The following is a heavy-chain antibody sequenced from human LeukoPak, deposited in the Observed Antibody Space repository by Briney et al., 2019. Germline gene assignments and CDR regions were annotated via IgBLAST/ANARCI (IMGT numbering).Heavy chain of an antibody. CDR2: INPHSGGP. J-gene: IGHJ6*03. D-gene: IGHD3-9*01. CDR3: ARGHYDILTGYLAFPKDAYMDV. V-gene: IGHV1-2*02. Sequence: ASVKVSCKTSGFTFNGYYIHWVRQAPGQGLEWMGWINPHSGGPTYAQKFQGRVTMTRDTSISTAYMELSSLTSDDTAVYYCARGHYDILTGYLAFPKDAYMDVWGKGTTVTVSS. CDR1: GFTFNGYY.